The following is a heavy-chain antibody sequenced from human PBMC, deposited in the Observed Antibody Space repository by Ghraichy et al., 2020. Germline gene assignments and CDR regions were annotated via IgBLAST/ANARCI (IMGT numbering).Heavy chain of an antibody. V-gene: IGHV3-9*01. CDR1: GFTFDDFA. CDR2: ISWNSGSV. CDR3: AKASLGSTYGYAGSYLDF. J-gene: IGHJ4*02. D-gene: IGHD5-18*01. Sequence: SLRLSCAASGFTFDDFAMHWVRQTPGRGLEWVPGISWNSGSVGYADSVKGRFTISRDNAKNSLSLQMSSLKPDDTALYYCAKASLGSTYGYAGSYLDFWGQGTLVTVSS.